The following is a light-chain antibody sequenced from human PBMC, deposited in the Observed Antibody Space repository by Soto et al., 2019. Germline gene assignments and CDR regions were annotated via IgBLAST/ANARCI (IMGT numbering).Light chain of an antibody. CDR2: AAS. CDR3: QHYNNWPLT. V-gene: IGKV3-15*01. CDR1: QSVSSN. J-gene: IGKJ1*01. Sequence: EIVMTQSPDTLSVSPGERASLSCRVSQSVSSNLAWYQQNPGQAPRLLIYAASARATGIPARFSGSGSGTEFTLTISSLQSEDFAVYYCQHYNNWPLTFGQGTKVDIK.